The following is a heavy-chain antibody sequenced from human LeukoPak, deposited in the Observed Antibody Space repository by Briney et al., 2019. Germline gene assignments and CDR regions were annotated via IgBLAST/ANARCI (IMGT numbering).Heavy chain of an antibody. CDR3: ARRDSGWVFDY. CDR1: GYTFTNYG. Sequence: ASVKVSCKASGYTFTNYGISWVRQAPGQGLGWMGWISAYNGDTKNAQKVQGRVTMSTDTSTSTAYMELRSLRSDDTAVYYCARRDSGWVFDYWGQGTLVTVSS. J-gene: IGHJ4*02. V-gene: IGHV1-18*01. D-gene: IGHD6-19*01. CDR2: ISAYNGDT.